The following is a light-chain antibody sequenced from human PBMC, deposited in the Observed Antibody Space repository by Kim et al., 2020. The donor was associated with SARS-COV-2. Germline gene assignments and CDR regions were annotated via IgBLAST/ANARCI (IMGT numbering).Light chain of an antibody. J-gene: IGKJ3*01. Sequence: PGERALLSCRASQSVSSNLAWYQQKLGQAPRLLIYGASTRATGIPARFSGSGSGTEFTLTISSLQSEDFAVYYCQQYNNWPPVTFGPGTKVDIK. CDR2: GAS. CDR1: QSVSSN. CDR3: QQYNNWPPVT. V-gene: IGKV3-15*01.